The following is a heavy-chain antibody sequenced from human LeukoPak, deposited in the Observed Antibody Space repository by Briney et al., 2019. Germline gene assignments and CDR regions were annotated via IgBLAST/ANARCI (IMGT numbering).Heavy chain of an antibody. CDR2: ISSTGGTI. Sequence: PGGSLRLSCAASGFTFSSYWMSWVRQAPGKGLEWVSYISSTGGTIYYADSMKGRFTISRDDAKNSLYLQMNSLRVEDTAVYYCARGCSSTSCYEGVSDYWGQGTLVTVSS. CDR3: ARGCSSTSCYEGVSDY. CDR1: GFTFSSYW. J-gene: IGHJ4*02. D-gene: IGHD2-2*01. V-gene: IGHV3-48*04.